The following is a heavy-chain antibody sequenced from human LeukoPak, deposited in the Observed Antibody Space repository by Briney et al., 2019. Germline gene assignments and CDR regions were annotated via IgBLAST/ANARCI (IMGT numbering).Heavy chain of an antibody. CDR3: ARERTICSI. D-gene: IGHD3-10*02. CDR1: GFTFDDYA. V-gene: IGHV3-9*01. J-gene: IGHJ4*02. CDR2: ISWNSGSI. Sequence: GGSLRLSCAASGFTFDDYAMHWVRQAPGKGLEWVSGISWNSGSIGYADSVKGRFTISRDNAKNSLYLQMNSLRAEDTAVYYCARERTICSIWGQGTLVTVSS.